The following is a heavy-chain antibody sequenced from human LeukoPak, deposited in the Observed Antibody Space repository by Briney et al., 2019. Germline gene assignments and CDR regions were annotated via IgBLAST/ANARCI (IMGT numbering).Heavy chain of an antibody. D-gene: IGHD3-22*01. V-gene: IGHV4-38-2*02. CDR3: ARDRGDSSGYLFDY. CDR2: IYHSGST. CDR1: GYSISSGYY. Sequence: SETLSLTCTVSGYSISSGYYWGWIRQPPGKGLEWIGSIYHSGSTYYNPSLKSRVTMSVDTSKNQFSLKLSSVTAADTAVYYCARDRGDSSGYLFDYWGQGTLVTVSS. J-gene: IGHJ4*02.